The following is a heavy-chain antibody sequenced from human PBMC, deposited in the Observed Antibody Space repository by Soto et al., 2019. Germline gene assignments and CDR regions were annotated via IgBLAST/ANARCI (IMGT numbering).Heavy chain of an antibody. V-gene: IGHV3-23*01. CDR2: ISGGGGST. D-gene: IGHD6-6*01. CDR1: GFTFSSYA. J-gene: IGHJ4*02. CDR3: AKGRTVYTNSGVDY. Sequence: GGSLRLSCAASGFTFSSYAMSWVRQAPGKGLDWVSAISGGGGSTSYADSVKGRFTISRDNSKNTLFLQMNSLRAEDTAVYYCAKGRTVYTNSGVDYWGQGTLVTVSS.